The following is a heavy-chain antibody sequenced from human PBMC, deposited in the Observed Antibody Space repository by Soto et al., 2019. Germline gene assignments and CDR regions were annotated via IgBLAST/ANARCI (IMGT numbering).Heavy chain of an antibody. Sequence: QVQLQESGPGLVKPSETLSLTCTVSGGSVSCGSYYWSWIGQPPGKGLEWIGYVSHSGSTNYNPSLTRRVTMSLDTSKNQISLILNSVTTADTGVYYCARAPDYYERQFDSWGQGTLVTVSS. CDR3: ARAPDYYERQFDS. V-gene: IGHV4-61*01. D-gene: IGHD3-16*01. CDR2: VSHSGST. J-gene: IGHJ4*02. CDR1: GGSVSCGSYY.